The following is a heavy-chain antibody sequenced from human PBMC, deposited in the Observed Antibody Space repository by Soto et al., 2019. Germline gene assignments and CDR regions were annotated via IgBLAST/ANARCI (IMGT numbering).Heavy chain of an antibody. CDR3: ARGSTQYSGSYETYYFDY. Sequence: SETLSLTCAVYGGSFSGYYWSWIRQPPGKGLEWIGEINHSGSTNYNPSLKSRVTISVDTSKNQFSLKLSFVTAADTAVYYCARGSTQYSGSYETYYFDYWGQGTLVT. V-gene: IGHV4-34*01. CDR1: GGSFSGYY. J-gene: IGHJ4*02. D-gene: IGHD1-26*01. CDR2: INHSGST.